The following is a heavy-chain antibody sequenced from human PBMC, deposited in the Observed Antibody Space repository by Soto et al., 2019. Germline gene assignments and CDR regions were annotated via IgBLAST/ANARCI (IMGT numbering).Heavy chain of an antibody. Sequence: QVQLVQSGPEMKKPGASVRVSCSTSGYTFTMYGITWVRQTPGQGLEWMGWISGSSGSTEYAEKFRDRVTMTTDTSTNTAYMELRSLRSDDTAVYYCGRLPNCSNGKCYAYYFDYWGQGTLVTVSS. CDR2: ISGSSGST. CDR1: GYTFTMYG. CDR3: GRLPNCSNGKCYAYYFDY. D-gene: IGHD2-2*01. V-gene: IGHV1-18*01. J-gene: IGHJ4*02.